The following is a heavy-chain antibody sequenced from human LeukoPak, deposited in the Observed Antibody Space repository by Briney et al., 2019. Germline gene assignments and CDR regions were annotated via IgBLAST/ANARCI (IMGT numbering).Heavy chain of an antibody. D-gene: IGHD3-22*01. CDR1: GFTFSDYG. CDR3: ARDLGQYYDTSDNWFDP. V-gene: IGHV3-7*01. CDR2: INQDGSEK. J-gene: IGHJ5*02. Sequence: GGTLRLSCAASGFTFSDYGMNWVRQAPGKGLEWVANINQDGSEKYYVDSVKGRFTISRDNAKNTLNLQMNSLRAEDTAVYYCARDLGQYYDTSDNWFDPWGQGTLVTVSS.